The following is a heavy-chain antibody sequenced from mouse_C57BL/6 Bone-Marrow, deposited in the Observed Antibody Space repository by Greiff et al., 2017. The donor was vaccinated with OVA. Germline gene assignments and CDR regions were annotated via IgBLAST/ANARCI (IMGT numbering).Heavy chain of an antibody. J-gene: IGHJ1*03. V-gene: IGHV14-4*01. CDR2: IDPETGDT. Sequence: LVESGAELVRPGASVKLSCTASGFNIKDDYMHWVKQRPEQGLEWIGAIDPETGDTDYASKFQGKATITADTSSNTAYLQLSSLTSEDTAVYYCRGYFWGTGTTVTVSS. CDR1: GFNIKDDY. D-gene: IGHD2-14*01. CDR3: RGYF.